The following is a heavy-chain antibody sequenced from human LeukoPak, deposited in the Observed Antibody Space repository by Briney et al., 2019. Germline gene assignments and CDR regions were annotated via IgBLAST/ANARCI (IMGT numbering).Heavy chain of an antibody. CDR2: INWNGGST. CDR3: ARKSGYSDNNWFDP. V-gene: IGHV3-20*04. D-gene: IGHD3-22*01. CDR1: GFTFDDYG. J-gene: IGHJ5*02. Sequence: GSLRLSCAASGFTFDDYGMSWVRQAPGKGLEWVSGINWNGGSTGYADSVKGRFTISRDNAKNSLYLQMNSLRAEDTASYYCARKSGYSDNNWFDPWGQGTLVTVSS.